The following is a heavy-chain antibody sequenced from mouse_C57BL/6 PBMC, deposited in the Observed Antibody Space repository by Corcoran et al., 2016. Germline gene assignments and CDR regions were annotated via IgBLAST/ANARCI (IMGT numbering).Heavy chain of an antibody. D-gene: IGHD2-1*01. CDR1: GYTFTDYY. J-gene: IGHJ3*01. Sequence: EVQLQQSGPELVKPGASVKISCKASGYTFTDYYMNWVKQSHGKSLEWIGDINPNNGGTSYNQKFKGKATLTVDKSSSTAYMELRSLTSEDSAVYYCARAIYYGNYAAWFAYWGQGTLVTVSA. CDR3: ARAIYYGNYAAWFAY. V-gene: IGHV1-26*01. CDR2: INPNNGGT.